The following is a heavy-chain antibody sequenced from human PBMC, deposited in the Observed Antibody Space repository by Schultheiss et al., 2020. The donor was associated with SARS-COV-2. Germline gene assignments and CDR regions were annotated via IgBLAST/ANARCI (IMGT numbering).Heavy chain of an antibody. Sequence: SQTLSLTCTVSGGSISSYYWSWIRQPAGKGLEWIGRIYTSGSTNYNPSLKSRVTMSVDTSKNQFSLKLSSVTAADTAVYYCARDGYSGSYYGLDYWGQGTLVTVSS. J-gene: IGHJ4*02. D-gene: IGHD1-26*01. CDR3: ARDGYSGSYYGLDY. CDR2: IYTSGST. CDR1: GGSISSYY. V-gene: IGHV4-4*07.